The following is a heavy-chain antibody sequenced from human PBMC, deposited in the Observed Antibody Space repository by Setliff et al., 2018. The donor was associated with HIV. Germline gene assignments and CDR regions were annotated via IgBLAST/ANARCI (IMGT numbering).Heavy chain of an antibody. J-gene: IGHJ3*02. Sequence: PSETLSLTCTVSGDSIKSHHWSWIRQPAGKGLEWIGRIYASGSTSYNPSLKSRVTTSVDTSKNQFSLRLTSVTAADTAVYFCARSSHFYDMPQYAFDIWGQGTMVTVSS. CDR1: GDSIKSHH. V-gene: IGHV4-4*07. CDR2: IYASGST. D-gene: IGHD3-16*01. CDR3: ARSSHFYDMPQYAFDI.